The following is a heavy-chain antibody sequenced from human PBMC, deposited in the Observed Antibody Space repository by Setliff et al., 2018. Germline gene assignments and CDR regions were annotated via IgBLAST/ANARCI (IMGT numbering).Heavy chain of an antibody. D-gene: IGHD3-16*01. CDR3: ARDGGEY. CDR1: GFTVRSYY. J-gene: IGHJ4*02. V-gene: IGHV3-7*01. CDR2: IKQDGSEK. Sequence: GGSLRLSCAASGFTVRSYYMTWVRQAPGKGLEWVANIKQDGSEKYYVDSVKGRFTISRDNAKNSLYLQMNSLRAEDTAVYYCARDGGEYWGQGTLVTVSS.